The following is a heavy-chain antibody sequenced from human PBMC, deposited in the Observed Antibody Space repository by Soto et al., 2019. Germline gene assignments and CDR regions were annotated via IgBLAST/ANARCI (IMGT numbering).Heavy chain of an antibody. D-gene: IGHD1-26*01. J-gene: IGHJ6*02. V-gene: IGHV3-15*01. CDR1: GFTFRHAW. CDR2: IKSKTDGGTT. CDR3: TTGWELPYYYYGMDV. Sequence: GGSLRLSCAASGFTFRHAWMSWVRQAPGKGLEGVGRIKSKTDGGTTDYAAPVKGRFTISRDDSKNTLYLQMNSLKTEDTAVYYCTTGWELPYYYYGMDVWGQGTTVTVSS.